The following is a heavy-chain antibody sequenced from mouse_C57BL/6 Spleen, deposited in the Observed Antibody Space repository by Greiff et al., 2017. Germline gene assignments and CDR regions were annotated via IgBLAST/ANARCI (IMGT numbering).Heavy chain of an antibody. D-gene: IGHD1-1*01. CDR1: GFTFSSYA. CDR3: ARGWTIQYGSSYAMDY. CDR2: ISDGGSYT. J-gene: IGHJ4*01. Sequence: EVQVVESGGGLVKPGGSLKLSCAASGFTFSSYAMSWVRQTPEKRLEWVATISDGGSYTYYPANVKGRFTISRDNAKNNLYLQVSHLKSEDTAMYYCARGWTIQYGSSYAMDYWGKGTSVTVSS. V-gene: IGHV5-4*01.